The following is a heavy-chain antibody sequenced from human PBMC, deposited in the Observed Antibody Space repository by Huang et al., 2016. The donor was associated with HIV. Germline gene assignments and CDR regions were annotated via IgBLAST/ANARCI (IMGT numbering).Heavy chain of an antibody. CDR2: MNTDTGRP. J-gene: IGHJ3*02. Sequence: QVQLVQSGSELKKPGASVKVSCKASGYSFTNYGVHWVRQAPGRGLEWMGLMNTDTGRPRYAQDFTGRFVFSLETSVSTAYLQISSLKPEDSDIYYCVRVRRVTDRYCVADCNTIDTFDIWGQGTLVTVSA. V-gene: IGHV7-4-1*02. CDR1: GYSFTNYG. CDR3: VRVRRVTDRYCVADCNTIDTFDI. D-gene: IGHD2-21*02.